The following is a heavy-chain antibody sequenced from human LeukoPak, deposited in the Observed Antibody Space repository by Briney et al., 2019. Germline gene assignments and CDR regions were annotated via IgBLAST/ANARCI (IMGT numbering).Heavy chain of an antibody. D-gene: IGHD4-17*01. V-gene: IGHV3-7*01. CDR1: GLTFGSYW. CDR2: IKQDGREK. J-gene: IGHJ6*03. CDR3: ARVLEGYGDFVGYYYYNMYV. Sequence: GRSLSPSRAPSGLTFGSYWMSWVSQPPGKWLEWVANIKQDGREKYYVYSVKGRFTISRDNAKNSLYLQMNSLRAEDTAVDYCARVLEGYGDFVGYYYYNMYVWGKGNTVTVSS.